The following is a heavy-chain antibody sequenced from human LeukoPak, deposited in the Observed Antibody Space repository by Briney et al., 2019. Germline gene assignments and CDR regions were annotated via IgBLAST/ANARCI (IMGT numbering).Heavy chain of an antibody. CDR1: GGSISSGSYY. V-gene: IGHV4-61*02. CDR3: ARAGPYDSSGYYYEYYYYMDV. Sequence: SETLSLTCTVSGGSISSGSYYWSWIRQPAGKGLEWIGRIYTSGSTNYNPSLKSRVTMSVDTSKNQFSLKLSSVTAADTAVYYCARAGPYDSSGYYYEYYYYMDVWGKGTTVTISS. D-gene: IGHD3-22*01. J-gene: IGHJ6*03. CDR2: IYTSGST.